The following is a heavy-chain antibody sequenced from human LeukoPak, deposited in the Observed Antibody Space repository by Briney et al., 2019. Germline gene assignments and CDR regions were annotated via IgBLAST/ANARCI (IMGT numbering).Heavy chain of an antibody. J-gene: IGHJ4*02. CDR2: IIPIFGTA. CDR1: GGTFSSYA. Sequence: GASVTVSRKASGGTFSSYAISWVRQAPGQGLEWMGGIIPIFGTANYAQEFQGRVTITADESTSTAYMELSSLRSEDTAVYYCAAYYYDSSGQYYFDYWGQGTLVTVSS. CDR3: AAYYYDSSGQYYFDY. D-gene: IGHD3-22*01. V-gene: IGHV1-69*13.